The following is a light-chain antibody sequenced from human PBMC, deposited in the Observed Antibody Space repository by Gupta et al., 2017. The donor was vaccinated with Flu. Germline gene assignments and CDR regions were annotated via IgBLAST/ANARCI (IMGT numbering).Light chain of an antibody. J-gene: IGKJ1*01. CDR1: QSIGSS. CDR3: QQSSSLPRT. V-gene: IGKV6-21*01. Sequence: PDFQSVTPKEKVTITCLASQSIGSSLHWYQQRPDQSPKLLIKYASQSCSGVPSRFSGSGSGTDFTLTINSLEPEDAATYYCQQSSSLPRTFGQGTKVEIK. CDR2: YAS.